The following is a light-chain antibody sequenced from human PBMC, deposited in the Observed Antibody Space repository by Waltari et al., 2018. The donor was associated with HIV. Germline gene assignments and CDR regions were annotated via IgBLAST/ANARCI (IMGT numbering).Light chain of an antibody. J-gene: IGLJ2*01. CDR3: ASWDDSLNGPV. CDR1: TSNIGRNT. V-gene: IGLV1-44*01. CDR2: GKN. Sequence: QSVLTQPPSASGTPEQRVTISCYGSTSNIGRNTVSWFQQFPGTAPKVLIYGKNQRPSGVPDRFSGSKSGTSASLAISGLQSEDEADYYCASWDDSLNGPVFGGGTKLTVV.